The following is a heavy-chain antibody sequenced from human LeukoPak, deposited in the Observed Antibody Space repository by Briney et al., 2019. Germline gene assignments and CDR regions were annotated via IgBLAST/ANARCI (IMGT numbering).Heavy chain of an antibody. CDR2: IYPGGSDT. Sequence: GESLKISCKGSGYSFTSYWIGWVRQMPGKGLEWMGIIYPGGSDTRYSPSFQGQVTISADKSISTAYLQWSSLKASDTAMYYCARLGTYCGGDCYPDALDYWGQGTLVTVSS. J-gene: IGHJ4*02. CDR1: GYSFTSYW. V-gene: IGHV5-51*01. CDR3: ARLGTYCGGDCYPDALDY. D-gene: IGHD2-21*02.